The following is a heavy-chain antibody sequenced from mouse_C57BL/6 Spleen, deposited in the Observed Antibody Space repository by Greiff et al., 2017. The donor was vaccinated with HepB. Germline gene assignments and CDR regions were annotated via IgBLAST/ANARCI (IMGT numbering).Heavy chain of an antibody. CDR3: ARYYYGSDSAMDY. CDR1: GYTFTDYN. D-gene: IGHD1-1*01. CDR2: INPNNGGT. Sequence: VQLQQSGPELVKPGASVKIPCKASGYTFTDYNMDWVKQSHGKSLEWIGDINPNNGGTIYNQKFKGKATLTVDKSSSTAYMELRSLTSEDTAVYYCARYYYGSDSAMDYWGQGTSVTVSS. J-gene: IGHJ4*01. V-gene: IGHV1-18*01.